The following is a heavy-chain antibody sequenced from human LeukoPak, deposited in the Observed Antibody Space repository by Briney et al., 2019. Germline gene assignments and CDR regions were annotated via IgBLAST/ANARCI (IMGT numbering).Heavy chain of an antibody. V-gene: IGHV4-4*02. D-gene: IGHD3-10*01. J-gene: IGHJ4*02. CDR1: SDSITSRNW. CDR3: AKSFSGTYPDLDY. CDR2: IYHSGST. Sequence: SGTLSLTCTVSSDSITSRNWWSWVRQPPGKGLEWIGEIYHSGSTNYNPSLKSRVTISVDKSKNQFSLNLTSVTAADTAVYYCAKSFSGTYPDLDYWGQGTLVTVSS.